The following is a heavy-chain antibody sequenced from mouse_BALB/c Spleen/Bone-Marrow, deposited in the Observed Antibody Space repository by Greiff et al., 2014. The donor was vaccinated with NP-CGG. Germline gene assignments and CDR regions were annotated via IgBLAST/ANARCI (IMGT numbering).Heavy chain of an antibody. CDR1: DYTFSNYW. V-gene: IGHV1-9*01. Sequence: QVQLQQSGAELMKPGASVKISCKATDYTFSNYWIEWVKQRPGHGLEWIGEILPGSGTTNYNEKFDDKAAFTADTSSNTAYMQLSSLASEDSAVYYCARGLPLDFWGQGTTLTVSS. CDR2: ILPGSGTT. D-gene: IGHD2-4*01. J-gene: IGHJ2*01. CDR3: ARGLPLDF.